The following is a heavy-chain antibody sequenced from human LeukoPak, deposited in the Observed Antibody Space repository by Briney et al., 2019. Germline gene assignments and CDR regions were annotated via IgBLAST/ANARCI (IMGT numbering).Heavy chain of an antibody. CDR2: ISGSGGST. Sequence: PGGSLRLSCAASGFTFSSYAMSWVRQAPGKGLEWVSAISGSGGSTYYADSVKGRFTISRDNSKNTLYLQMNSLRAEDTAVYYCAKEGAASSGWYGDAFDIWGQGTIVTVS. J-gene: IGHJ3*02. D-gene: IGHD6-19*01. CDR3: AKEGAASSGWYGDAFDI. CDR1: GFTFSSYA. V-gene: IGHV3-23*01.